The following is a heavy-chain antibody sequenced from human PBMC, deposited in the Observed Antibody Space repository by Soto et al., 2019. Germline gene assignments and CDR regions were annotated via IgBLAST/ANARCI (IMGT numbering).Heavy chain of an antibody. J-gene: IGHJ6*02. V-gene: IGHV3-23*01. CDR1: GFTFSSYA. Sequence: EVQLLESGGGLVQPGGSLRLSCAASGFTFSSYAMSWVRQAPGKGLEWVSAISGSGGSTYYADSVKGRFTISRDNTKNTLYLQMNSLSAEDTAVYYCAGSMTTVMWGDHYYGMDVWGQGTTVTVSS. CDR2: ISGSGGST. D-gene: IGHD4-17*01. CDR3: AGSMTTVMWGDHYYGMDV.